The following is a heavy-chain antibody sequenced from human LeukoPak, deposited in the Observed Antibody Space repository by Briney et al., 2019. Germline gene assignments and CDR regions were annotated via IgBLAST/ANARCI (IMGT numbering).Heavy chain of an antibody. CDR3: AKSLDQRARAFDI. CDR2: ISYDGSNK. V-gene: IGHV3-30*18. Sequence: GGSLRLSCAASGFTFSSYGMHWVRQAPGKGLEWVAVISYDGSNKYYADSVKGRFTISRDNSRNTLYLQMNSLRAEDTAVYYCAKSLDQRARAFDIWGQGTMVTVSS. D-gene: IGHD1/OR15-1a*01. J-gene: IGHJ3*02. CDR1: GFTFSSYG.